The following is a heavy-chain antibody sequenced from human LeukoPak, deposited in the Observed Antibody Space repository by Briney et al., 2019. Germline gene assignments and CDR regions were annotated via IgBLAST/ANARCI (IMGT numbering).Heavy chain of an antibody. Sequence: PSETLSLTCSVSGGSISNYFWSWIRQPPGKGLEWIGYIYSGGNTKYNPSLKSRVTISVDTSKNQFSLKLSSVTAADTAVYYCARSHSSDWSDFDYWSQGTLVTVSS. CDR1: GGSISNYF. CDR3: ARSHSSDWSDFDY. D-gene: IGHD6-19*01. CDR2: IYSGGNT. J-gene: IGHJ4*02. V-gene: IGHV4-59*01.